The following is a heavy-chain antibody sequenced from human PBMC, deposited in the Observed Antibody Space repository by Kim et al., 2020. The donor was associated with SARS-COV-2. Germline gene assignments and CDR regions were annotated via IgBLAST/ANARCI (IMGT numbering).Heavy chain of an antibody. CDR3: AREGIELLRYFDWSTPPHYYYGMDV. D-gene: IGHD3-9*01. CDR1: GYTFTGYY. Sequence: ASVKVSCKASGYTFTGYYMHWVRQAPGQGLEWMGWINPNSGGTNYAQKFQGWVTMTRDTSISTAYMELSRLRSDDTAVYYCAREGIELLRYFDWSTPPHYYYGMDVWGQGTTVTVSS. CDR2: INPNSGGT. J-gene: IGHJ6*02. V-gene: IGHV1-2*04.